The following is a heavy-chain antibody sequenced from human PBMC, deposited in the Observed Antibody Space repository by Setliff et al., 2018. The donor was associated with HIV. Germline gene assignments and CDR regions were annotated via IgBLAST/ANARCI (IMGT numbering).Heavy chain of an antibody. D-gene: IGHD3-22*01. CDR3: ARARRDSYDRGRRNHYYIDV. V-gene: IGHV1-8*01. CDR1: GYTFSSND. J-gene: IGHJ6*03. CDR2: MNPNSGNT. Sequence: ASVKVSCKASGYTFSSNDINWVRQATEQGLEWMGWMNPNSGNTGYAQKFQGRVTMTRDTSISTAYMELSNLKFEDTAVYYCARARRDSYDRGRRNHYYIDVWGKGTTVTVSS.